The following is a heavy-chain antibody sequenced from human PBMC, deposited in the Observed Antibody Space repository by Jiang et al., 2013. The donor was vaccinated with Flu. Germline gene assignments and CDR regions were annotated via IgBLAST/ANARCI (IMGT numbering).Heavy chain of an antibody. CDR1: GDSISRGDYS. CDR3: ARGRGLADGSPDYLGTKWFDP. J-gene: IGHJ5*02. V-gene: IGHV4-30-2*01. CDR2: IYPRGRT. Sequence: GPGLVKPPQTLSLTCEVSGDSISRGDYSWNWIRQPPGRALEWIGNIYPRGRTNYHPSLKSRVTMSLDRSKGSFSLKLTSVTAADTAVYYCARGRGLADGSPDYLGTKWFDPWGQGTLVTVSS. D-gene: IGHD3-22*01.